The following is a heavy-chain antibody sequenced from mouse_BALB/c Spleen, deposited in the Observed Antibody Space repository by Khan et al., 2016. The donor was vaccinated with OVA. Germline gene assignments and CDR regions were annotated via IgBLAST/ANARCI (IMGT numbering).Heavy chain of an antibody. J-gene: IGHJ2*01. Sequence: QIQLVQSGPELKKPGETVKISCKASGYTFTDYVMNWVKQSPGKGLKWMGWINNYTGEPTYADDFKGRFAFSLETSASTAYLHINSLKMEDTATYIYQWFHGGYWGQGTTLTVSS. CDR2: INNYTGEP. CDR3: QWFHGGY. D-gene: IGHD2-2*01. V-gene: IGHV9-3-1*01. CDR1: GYTFTDYV.